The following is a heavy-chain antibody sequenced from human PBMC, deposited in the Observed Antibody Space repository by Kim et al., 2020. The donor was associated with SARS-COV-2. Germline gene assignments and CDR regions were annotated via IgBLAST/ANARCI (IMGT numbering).Heavy chain of an antibody. CDR3: AREWAVVVPAASYYYYGMDV. J-gene: IGHJ6*02. CDR2: IWYDGSNK. V-gene: IGHV3-33*01. D-gene: IGHD2-2*01. Sequence: GGSLRLSCAASGFTFSSYGMHWVRQAPGKGLEWVAVIWYDGSNKYYADSVKGRFTISRDNSKNTLYLQMNSLRAEDTAVYYCAREWAVVVPAASYYYYGMDVWGQGTTVTVSS. CDR1: GFTFSSYG.